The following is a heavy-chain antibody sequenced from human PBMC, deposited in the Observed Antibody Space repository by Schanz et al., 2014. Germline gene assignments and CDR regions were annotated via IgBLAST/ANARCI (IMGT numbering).Heavy chain of an antibody. CDR1: GFTFSSYD. V-gene: IGHV3-23*04. Sequence: VQLVESGGGVVQPGRSLRLSCVASGFTFSSYDVFWVRQAPGKGLEWVSAISGSGGSTYYADSVKGRFTISRDNSKNTLYLQMNSLRPEDTAIYYCAKDAPYPFDLWGRGTLITGSS. CDR2: ISGSGGST. CDR3: AKDAPYPFDL. J-gene: IGHJ2*01.